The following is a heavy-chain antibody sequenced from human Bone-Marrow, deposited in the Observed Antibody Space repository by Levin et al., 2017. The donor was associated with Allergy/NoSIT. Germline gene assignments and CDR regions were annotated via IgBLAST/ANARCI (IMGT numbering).Heavy chain of an antibody. CDR2: ITDSGDET. D-gene: IGHD4-17*01. CDR3: ARRSGGYGEGDFDY. CDR1: GFTFRNYA. Sequence: GGSLRLSCAASGFTFRNYAMNWVRQAPGKGLESVSAITDSGDETHYADSVTGRFAVSRDNSRNSLYLQMNGLRDEDTAVYYCARRSGGYGEGDFDYWGRGTLVTVSS. V-gene: IGHV3-23*01. J-gene: IGHJ4*02.